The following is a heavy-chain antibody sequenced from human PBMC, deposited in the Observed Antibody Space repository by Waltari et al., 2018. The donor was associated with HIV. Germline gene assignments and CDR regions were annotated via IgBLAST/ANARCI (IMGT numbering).Heavy chain of an antibody. J-gene: IGHJ5*01. CDR3: AERVMITFGGVIVS. D-gene: IGHD3-16*01. CDR2: INHSGST. Sequence: QVQLQQWGAGLLKPSETLSLTCAVYGGSFSGYYWSWIRQPPGKGLEWIGEINHSGSTNYNPSLKSRVTISVDTSKNQFSLKLSSVTAADTAVYYCAERVMITFGGVIVSWGQGTLVTVSS. V-gene: IGHV4-34*01. CDR1: GGSFSGYY.